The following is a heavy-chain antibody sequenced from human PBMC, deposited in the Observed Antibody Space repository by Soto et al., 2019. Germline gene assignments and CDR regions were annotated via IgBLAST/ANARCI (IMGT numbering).Heavy chain of an antibody. V-gene: IGHV3-23*01. Sequence: EVQILESGGGLVQPGGSLRLSCAASGFTFSTYGLTWVRQAPGKGLEWVSLINGDGAGTYYADSVKGQFTISRDNPKNTLYLQMNSLRAEDTAVYYCAARNFEYWGQGTLVTVSS. CDR3: AARNFEY. CDR2: INGDGAGT. J-gene: IGHJ4*02. CDR1: GFTFSTYG.